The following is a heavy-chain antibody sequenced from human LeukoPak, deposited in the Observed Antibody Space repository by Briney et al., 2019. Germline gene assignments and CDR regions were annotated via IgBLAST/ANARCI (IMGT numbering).Heavy chain of an antibody. D-gene: IGHD7-27*01. J-gene: IGHJ4*02. Sequence: SETLSLTCTVSGGSISSSNYYWGWIRQPPGKGLEWIGSIYYSGSIYYNPSLKSRVTISVDTSKNRFSLKLSSVTAADTAVYSCASQKLGIGLGNFDYWGQGTLVTVS. V-gene: IGHV4-39*07. CDR3: ASQKLGIGLGNFDY. CDR2: IYYSGSI. CDR1: GGSISSSNYY.